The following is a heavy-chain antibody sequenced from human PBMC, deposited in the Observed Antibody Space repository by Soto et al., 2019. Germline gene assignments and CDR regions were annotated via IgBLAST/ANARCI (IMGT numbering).Heavy chain of an antibody. V-gene: IGHV4-4*02. J-gene: IGHJ6*02. CDR1: GGSISSSNW. CDR2: IYHSGST. CDR3: ARAIRDFWSGYLSAFMDYYYYYGMDV. Sequence: PSETLSLTCAVSGGSISSSNWWSWVRQPPGKGLEWIGEIYHSGSTNYNPSLKSRVTISVDKSKNQFSLKLSSVTAADTAVYYCARAIRDFWSGYLSAFMDYYYYYGMDVWGQGTTVTVSS. D-gene: IGHD3-3*01.